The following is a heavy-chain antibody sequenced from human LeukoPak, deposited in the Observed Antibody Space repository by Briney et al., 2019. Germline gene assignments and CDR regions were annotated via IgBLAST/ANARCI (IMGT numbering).Heavy chain of an antibody. D-gene: IGHD3-10*01. CDR2: IYTSGRT. V-gene: IGHV4-4*07. J-gene: IGHJ4*02. CDR1: SCSISTFY. Sequence: SETLSLTSTVSSCSISTFYWSWLPLPPGKGLEWIGRIYTSGRTNYNPSLKSRVTMSLDTSKNQFSLKLSSVTAADTAVYFCARAHSGWDYFDYWGQGTLVTVFS. CDR3: ARAHSGWDYFDY.